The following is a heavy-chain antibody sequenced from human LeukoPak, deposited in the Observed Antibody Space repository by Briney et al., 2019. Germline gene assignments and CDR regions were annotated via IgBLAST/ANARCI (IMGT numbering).Heavy chain of an antibody. CDR2: IYYSGST. CDR3: ARHALSPRFYYGMDV. J-gene: IGHJ6*01. V-gene: IGHV4-39*01. Sequence: SETLSLTCTVSGGSNSSSSHYWDWIRQPPGKGLEWIGSIYYSGSTNYNPSLKSRVTISVDTSKNQFSLKLSSVTAADTAVYYCARHALSPRFYYGMDVWGLGTTVTVSS. D-gene: IGHD2/OR15-2a*01. CDR1: GGSNSSSSHY.